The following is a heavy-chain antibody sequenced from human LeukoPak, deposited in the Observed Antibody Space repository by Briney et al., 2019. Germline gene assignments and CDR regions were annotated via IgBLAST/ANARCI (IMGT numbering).Heavy chain of an antibody. CDR1: GFTFSSYD. V-gene: IGHV3-13*01. Sequence: GGSLRLSCAASGFTFSSYDMHWVRQATGKGLEWVSAIGTAGDTYYPGSVKGRFTISTENAKNSLYLQMNSLRAGDTAVYYCARGRYDILTDQYYFDYWGQGTLVTVSS. D-gene: IGHD3-9*01. J-gene: IGHJ4*02. CDR3: ARGRYDILTDQYYFDY. CDR2: IGTAGDT.